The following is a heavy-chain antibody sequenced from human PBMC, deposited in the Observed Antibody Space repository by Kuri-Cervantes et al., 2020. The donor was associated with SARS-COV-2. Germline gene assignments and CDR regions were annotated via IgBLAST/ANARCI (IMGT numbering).Heavy chain of an antibody. Sequence: GGSLRLSCAASGFTFSSYSMNWVRQAPGKGLEWVSYISGSSSTIYYADSVKGRFTISRDNAKNSLYLQMNSLRDEDTAVYYCARDPVGGSYGVFDYWGQGTLVTVSS. CDR2: ISGSSSTI. CDR3: ARDPVGGSYGVFDY. CDR1: GFTFSSYS. D-gene: IGHD1-26*01. V-gene: IGHV3-48*02. J-gene: IGHJ4*02.